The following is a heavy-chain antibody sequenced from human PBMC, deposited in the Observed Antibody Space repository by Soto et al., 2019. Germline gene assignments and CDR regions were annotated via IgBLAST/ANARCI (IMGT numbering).Heavy chain of an antibody. V-gene: IGHV1-69*01. CDR2: IIPIFGTA. D-gene: IGHD7-27*01. J-gene: IGHJ4*02. CDR1: GGTFSSYA. CDR3: AGVRRVANWVFDY. Sequence: QVQLVQSGAEVKKPGSSVKVSCKASGGTFSSYAISWVRQAPGQGLEWMGGIIPIFGTANYAQKFQGRVTITADEPTSTAYMGLSSLRSGDTAGYYCAGVRRVANWVFDYWGQGTLFTVSS.